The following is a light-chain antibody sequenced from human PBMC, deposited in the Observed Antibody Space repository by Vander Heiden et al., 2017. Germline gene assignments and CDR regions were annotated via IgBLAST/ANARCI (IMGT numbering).Light chain of an antibody. J-gene: IGKJ1*01. Sequence: DIQMTQSPSTLSASLGDRVTITCRASQTVSTWLAWYQQKPGKAPKVLIYEASTLKDGVPSRFSGSGSGTEFFLTISSLQPEDFATYFCQQYKSQSTFGQGTRVDIK. CDR1: QTVSTW. CDR2: EAS. V-gene: IGKV1-5*03. CDR3: QQYKSQST.